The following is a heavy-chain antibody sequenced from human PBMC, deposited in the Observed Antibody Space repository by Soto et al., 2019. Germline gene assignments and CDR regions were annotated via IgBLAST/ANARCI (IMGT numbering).Heavy chain of an antibody. D-gene: IGHD3-16*01. Sequence: PSETLSLTCAIYGASLGGFHWTWLRQAPGKGLEWIGELIHGGSIHYNPPLKSRVTFSLDTSKNQFSLQIMSVTAADTAVYYCARSPLGYDYVRQTWREVGDSFDIWGRGTLVTVSS. CDR3: ARSPLGYDYVRQTWREVGDSFDI. J-gene: IGHJ3*02. CDR1: GASLGGFH. V-gene: IGHV4-34*12. CDR2: LIHGGSI.